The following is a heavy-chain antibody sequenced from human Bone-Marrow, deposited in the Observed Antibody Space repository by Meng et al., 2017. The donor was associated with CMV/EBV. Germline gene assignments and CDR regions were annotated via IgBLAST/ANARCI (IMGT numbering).Heavy chain of an antibody. D-gene: IGHD2-2*01. J-gene: IGHJ4*02. CDR1: GFTFSSYG. CDR3: LPAVASY. V-gene: IGHV3-30*02. Sequence: GGSLRLSCAASGFTFSSYGMHWVRQAPGKGLEWVAFILYDGSNKYYADSVKGRFTISRDNSKNTLYLQMNSLRAEDTAVYYCLPAVASYWGQGTLATVSS. CDR2: ILYDGSNK.